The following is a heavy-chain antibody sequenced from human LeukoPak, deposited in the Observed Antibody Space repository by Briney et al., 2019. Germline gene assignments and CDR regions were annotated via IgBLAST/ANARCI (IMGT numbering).Heavy chain of an antibody. Sequence: NSSETLSLTCAVYGGSFSGFYWSWIRQPPGKGLEWIGEIKHGEGSDYNPSLESRVTISVDTSKNQFSLRLTSVTAADTAVYYCARGTSPDWPTLHYWGQGTLVTVSS. CDR3: ARGTSPDWPTLHY. D-gene: IGHD3/OR15-3a*01. V-gene: IGHV4-34*01. CDR1: GGSFSGFY. CDR2: IKHGEGS. J-gene: IGHJ4*02.